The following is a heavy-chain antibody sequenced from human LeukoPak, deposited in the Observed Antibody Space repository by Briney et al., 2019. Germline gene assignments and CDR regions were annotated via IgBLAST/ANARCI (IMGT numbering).Heavy chain of an antibody. V-gene: IGHV3-48*03. CDR3: ATWFGELSWGLFDY. J-gene: IGHJ4*02. CDR1: GFTFSSYE. Sequence: GGSLRLSCAASGFTFSSYEMNWVRQAPGKGLEWISYISGSGSPIYYADSVKGRFTISRDNAKNSLYLQMSSLRDEDTAVYYCATWFGELSWGLFDYWGQGTLVTVSS. CDR2: ISGSGSPI. D-gene: IGHD3-10*01.